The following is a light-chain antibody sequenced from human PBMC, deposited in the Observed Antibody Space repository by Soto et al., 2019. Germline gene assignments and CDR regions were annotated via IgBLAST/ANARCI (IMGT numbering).Light chain of an antibody. V-gene: IGLV2-14*01. CDR3: SSYTSSSTLLYV. Sequence: QSALTQPASVSGSPGQSITISCTGTSSDVGGYNYVSWYQQHPGKAPKLMIYEVSNRPSGVSNRFSVSKSGNTASLTISGLQAEDEGDYYCSSYTSSSTLLYVFGTGTKLTVL. J-gene: IGLJ1*01. CDR1: SSDVGGYNY. CDR2: EVS.